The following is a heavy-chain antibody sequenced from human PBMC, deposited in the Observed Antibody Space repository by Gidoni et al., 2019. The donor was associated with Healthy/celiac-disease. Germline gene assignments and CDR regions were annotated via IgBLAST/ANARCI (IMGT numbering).Heavy chain of an antibody. CDR3: ARDGVAGYYYYGMDV. CDR1: GFIFSDYY. D-gene: IGHD3-3*01. V-gene: IGHV3-11*01. J-gene: IGHJ6*02. CDR2: ISSRGSNI. Sequence: QVQLVESGGGLVKPGGSLRLSCAASGFIFSDYYMSWIRQAPGKGLEWVSYISSRGSNIYYADSVKGRFTIPRDNAKNSLYLQMNSLRAEDTAVYYCARDGVAGYYYYGMDVWGQGTTVTVSS.